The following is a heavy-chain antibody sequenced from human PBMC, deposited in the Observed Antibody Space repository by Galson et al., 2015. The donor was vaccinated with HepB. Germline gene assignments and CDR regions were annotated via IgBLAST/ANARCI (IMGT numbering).Heavy chain of an antibody. CDR1: GGSFSGYY. CDR3: AVVSGDSIARNDAFDI. V-gene: IGHV4-34*01. J-gene: IGHJ3*02. Sequence: ETLSLTCAVYGGSFSGYYWSWIRQPPGKGLEWIGEINHSGSTNYNPSLKSRVTISVDTSKNQFSLKLSSVTAADTAVYYCAVVSGDSIARNDAFDIWGQGTMVTVSS. D-gene: IGHD4-17*01. CDR2: INHSGST.